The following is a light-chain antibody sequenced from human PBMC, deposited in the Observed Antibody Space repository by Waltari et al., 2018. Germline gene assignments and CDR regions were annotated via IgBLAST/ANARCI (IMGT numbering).Light chain of an antibody. CDR1: QSVTSTY. CDR2: DVS. CDR3: QQYSSPPNS. V-gene: IGKV3-20*01. Sequence: EIVLTQSPGTLSLSPGERATLSCRASQSVTSTYLAWYQQKPGQAPRLLIYDVSSRATGIPDRFSGSGSGTDFTLTISRLEPEDFAVYFCQQYSSPPNSFGQETKLEIK. J-gene: IGKJ2*03.